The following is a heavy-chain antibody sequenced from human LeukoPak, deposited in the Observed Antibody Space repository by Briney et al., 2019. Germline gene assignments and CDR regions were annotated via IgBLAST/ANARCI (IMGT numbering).Heavy chain of an antibody. CDR2: ISGGGST. CDR3: AKDCGGDCYSGYYYYYMDV. CDR1: GFTFSSYS. D-gene: IGHD2-21*02. Sequence: GGSLRLSCAASGFTFSSYSMNRVRQAPGKGLERVSAISGGGSTYYADSVKGRFTISRDNSKNTLYLQMNSLRAEDTAVYYCAKDCGGDCYSGYYYYYMDVWGKGTTVTISS. J-gene: IGHJ6*03. V-gene: IGHV3-NL1*01.